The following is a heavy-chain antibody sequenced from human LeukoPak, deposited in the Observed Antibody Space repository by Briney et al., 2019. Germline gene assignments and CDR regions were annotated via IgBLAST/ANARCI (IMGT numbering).Heavy chain of an antibody. CDR3: AKGGSYSFDH. V-gene: IGHV3-30*02. CDR1: GFTFDDYA. J-gene: IGHJ4*02. CDR2: IRYDGSNK. D-gene: IGHD1-26*01. Sequence: GGSLRLSCAASGFTFDDYAMHWVRQAPGKGLEWVAYIRYDGSNKYYADSVKGRFTISRDNSKNTLYLQMNSLRAEDAAVYYCAKGGSYSFDHWGQGTLVTASS.